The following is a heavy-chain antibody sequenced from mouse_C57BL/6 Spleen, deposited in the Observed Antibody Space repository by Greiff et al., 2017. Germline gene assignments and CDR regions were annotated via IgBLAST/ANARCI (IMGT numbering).Heavy chain of an antibody. J-gene: IGHJ2*01. V-gene: IGHV2-9-1*01. D-gene: IGHD1-1*01. Sequence: VKLVESGPGLVAPSQSLSITCTVSGFSLTSYALSWVRQPPGKGLEWLGVIWTGGSTNYTSALKSRLSISKDNSKSQVFLKMNSLQTDDTARYYCARVYYYGSSFDYWGQGTTLTVSS. CDR3: ARVYYYGSSFDY. CDR1: GFSLTSYA. CDR2: IWTGGST.